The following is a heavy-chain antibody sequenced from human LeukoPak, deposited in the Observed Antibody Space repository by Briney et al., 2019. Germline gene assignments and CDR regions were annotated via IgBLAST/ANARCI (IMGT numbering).Heavy chain of an antibody. Sequence: PSETLSLTCTVSGGSISSGSYCWSWIRQPAGKGLEWIGRIYTSGSTNYNPSLKSRVTISVDTSKNQFSLKLSSVTAADTAVYYCASSIAAFFDYWGQGTLVTVSS. D-gene: IGHD6-6*01. CDR2: IYTSGST. CDR1: GGSISSGSYC. V-gene: IGHV4-61*02. J-gene: IGHJ4*02. CDR3: ASSIAAFFDY.